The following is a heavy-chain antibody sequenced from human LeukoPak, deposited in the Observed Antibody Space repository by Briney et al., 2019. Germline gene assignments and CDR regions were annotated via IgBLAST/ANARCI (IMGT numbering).Heavy chain of an antibody. V-gene: IGHV4-59*08. J-gene: IGHJ4*02. CDR1: GGSISSYY. CDR2: IYYSGST. CDR3: ARFQVTGRLFDY. D-gene: IGHD2-8*02. Sequence: SETLSLTCTVSGGSISSYYWSWIRQPPGKGLEWIGYIYYSGSTNYNPSLKSRVTISVDTSKNQFSLKLSSVTAADTAVYYYARFQVTGRLFDYWGQGTLVTVSS.